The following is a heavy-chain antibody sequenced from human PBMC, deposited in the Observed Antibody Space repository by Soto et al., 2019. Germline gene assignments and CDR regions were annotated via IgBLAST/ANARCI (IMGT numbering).Heavy chain of an antibody. CDR1: GYSFPIYW. CDR3: ARQSTSTSWFDP. J-gene: IGHJ5*02. V-gene: IGHV5-51*01. Sequence: PGESLKISCKGSGYSFPIYWIGWVRQMPGKGLEWMGIIYPGDPDTRYSPSFEGQVTISADKSISTAYLQWSSLKASDTAMYYWARQSTSTSWFDPWGQGTLVTVSS. D-gene: IGHD2-2*01. CDR2: IYPGDPDT.